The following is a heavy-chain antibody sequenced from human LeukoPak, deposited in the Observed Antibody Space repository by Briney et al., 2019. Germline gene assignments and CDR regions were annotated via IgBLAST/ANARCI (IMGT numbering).Heavy chain of an antibody. CDR3: ARDLAGFNGYAYYLDS. Sequence: SQTLSLTCVISGDSVSSNTAAWNWIRQSPSRDLEWLGRTYYKATSYFDYATSVESRLTIQSDTSKNQFSMQLSSVTPEDTAVYYCARDLAGFNGYAYYLDSWGQGLLVTVSS. J-gene: IGHJ4*02. CDR2: TYYKATSYF. D-gene: IGHD5-12*01. CDR1: GDSVSSNTAA. V-gene: IGHV6-1*01.